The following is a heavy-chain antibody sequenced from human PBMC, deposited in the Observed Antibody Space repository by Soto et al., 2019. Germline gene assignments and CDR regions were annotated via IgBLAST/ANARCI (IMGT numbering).Heavy chain of an antibody. D-gene: IGHD3-22*01. J-gene: IGHJ4*02. CDR1: GFTFSSYA. V-gene: IGHV3-23*01. CDR3: AKDYYYDSSGPHSYSDY. Sequence: GGSLRLSCAASGFTFSSYAMTWVRQAPGKGLEWVSAISGSGGNTYYADSVKGRFTISRDNSKNTLYLQMNSLRTEDAAIYYCAKDYYYDSSGPHSYSDYWCQGTLVSVS. CDR2: ISGSGGNT.